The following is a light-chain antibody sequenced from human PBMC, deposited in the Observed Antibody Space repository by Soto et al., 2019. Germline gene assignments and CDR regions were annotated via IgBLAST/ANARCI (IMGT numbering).Light chain of an antibody. CDR2: KAS. CDR3: QHYNSYSEA. Sequence: DIPMTQPPSTLSGSVGDRVTITCRASQTISSWLAWYQQKPGKAPKLLIYKASTLKSGVPSRFSGSGSGTEFTLTISSLQPDDFATYYGQHYNSYSEACGQGTKVELK. J-gene: IGKJ1*01. V-gene: IGKV1-5*03. CDR1: QTISSW.